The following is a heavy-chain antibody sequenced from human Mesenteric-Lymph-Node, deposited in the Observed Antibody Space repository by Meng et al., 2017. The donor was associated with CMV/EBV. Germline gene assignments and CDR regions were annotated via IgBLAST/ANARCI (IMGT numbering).Heavy chain of an antibody. V-gene: IGHV3-23*03. J-gene: IGHJ1*01. D-gene: IGHD6-13*01. CDR3: AKGGSSISYFQH. CDR2: IYSGGSST. CDR1: GFTFSSYG. Sequence: GESLKISCAASGFTFSSYGMHWVRQAPGKGLEWVSIIYSGGSSTYDADSVKGRFTISRDNSKNTLYLQMNSLRAEDTAVYYCAKGGSSISYFQHWGQGTLVTVSS.